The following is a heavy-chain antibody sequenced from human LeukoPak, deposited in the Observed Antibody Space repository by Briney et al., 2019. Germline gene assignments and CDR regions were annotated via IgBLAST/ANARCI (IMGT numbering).Heavy chain of an antibody. D-gene: IGHD3-9*01. CDR3: ARPHQVYYDILTGYLGAFDI. J-gene: IGHJ3*02. CDR1: GGTFSSYA. V-gene: IGHV1-69*13. CDR2: IIPIFGTA. Sequence: GASVKVSCKASGGTFSSYAISWVRQAPGQGLEWMGGIIPIFGTANYAQKYQGRVTITADESTSTAYMDLNNLRSEDTAVYYCARPHQVYYDILTGYLGAFDIWGQGTMVTVSS.